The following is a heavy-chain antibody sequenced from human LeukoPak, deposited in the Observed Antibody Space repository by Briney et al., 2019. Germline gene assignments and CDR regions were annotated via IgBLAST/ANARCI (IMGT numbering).Heavy chain of an antibody. V-gene: IGHV3-23*01. Sequence: PGGSLRLSCAASGFAFSSYAMSWVRQAPGKRLEWVSAISGSGGSTYYADSVKGRFTISRDNSKNTLYLQMNSLRAEDTAVYYCAKGRGYSSSWYYFDYWGQGTLVTVSS. D-gene: IGHD6-13*01. CDR2: ISGSGGST. CDR3: AKGRGYSSSWYYFDY. J-gene: IGHJ4*02. CDR1: GFAFSSYA.